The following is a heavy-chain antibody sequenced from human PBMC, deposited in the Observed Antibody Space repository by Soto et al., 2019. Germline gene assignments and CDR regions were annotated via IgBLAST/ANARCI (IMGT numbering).Heavy chain of an antibody. Sequence: PSETLSLTCTVSGDSISKYYCSWIRQSPGKGLEWIGYMYNTGSTVYNPSFKSRVTISVDTSKSQLSLRLNSVTAADTAVYYCARDLWGYCGTDCYPLDVWGQGTTVTVSS. J-gene: IGHJ6*02. D-gene: IGHD2-21*02. CDR2: MYNTGST. V-gene: IGHV4-59*01. CDR3: ARDLWGYCGTDCYPLDV. CDR1: GDSISKYY.